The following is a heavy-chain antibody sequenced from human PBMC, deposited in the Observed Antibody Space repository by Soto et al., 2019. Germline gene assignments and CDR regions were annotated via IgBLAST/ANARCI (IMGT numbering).Heavy chain of an antibody. CDR3: ARDSDNYYDSSGYYWDI. J-gene: IGHJ3*02. V-gene: IGHV4-31*03. CDR2: IYYSGST. CDR1: GGSISSGGYY. Sequence: QVQLQESGPGLVMPSQTLSLTCTVSGGSISSGGYYWSWIRQHPGKGLEWIGYIYYSGSTYYNPSLKSRVTISVDTSKNQFSLKLSSVTAADTAVYYCARDSDNYYDSSGYYWDIWGQGTMVTVSS. D-gene: IGHD3-22*01.